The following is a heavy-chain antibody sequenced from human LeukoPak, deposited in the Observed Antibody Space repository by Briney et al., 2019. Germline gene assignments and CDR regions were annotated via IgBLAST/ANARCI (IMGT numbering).Heavy chain of an antibody. J-gene: IGHJ4*02. V-gene: IGHV3-30-3*01. CDR1: GFTFSGYA. D-gene: IGHD2-21*02. CDR2: ISFDGNSK. Sequence: PGGSLRLSCAASGFTFSGYALHWVRQAPGKGLECVALISFDGNSKYYADSVKGRFTISRDNSKNTVYLQMDGLRAEDTAVCYCGRSDRTAWPPNYWGQGTLVTVSS. CDR3: GRSDRTAWPPNY.